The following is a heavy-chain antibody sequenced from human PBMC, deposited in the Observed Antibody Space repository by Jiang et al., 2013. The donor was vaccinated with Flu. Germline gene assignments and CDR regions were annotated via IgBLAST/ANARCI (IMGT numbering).Heavy chain of an antibody. V-gene: IGHV6-1*01. CDR1: SVSSNSAA. CDR2: TYYRSKWYN. D-gene: IGHD2-2*02. J-gene: IGHJ5*02. Sequence: SVSSNSAAWNWIRQSPSRGLEWLGRTYYRSKWYNDYAVSVKSRITINPDTSKNQFSLQLNSVTPEDTAVYYCARGKLQYCSSTSCYTRGYWFDPWGQGTLVTVSS. CDR3: ARGKLQYCSSTSCYTRGYWFDP.